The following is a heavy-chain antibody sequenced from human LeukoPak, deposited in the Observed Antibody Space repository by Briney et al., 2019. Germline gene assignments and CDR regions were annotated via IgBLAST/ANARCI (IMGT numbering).Heavy chain of an antibody. Sequence: PGGSLRLSCAASGFTFSSYSMNWVRQAPGKGLEWVSSISSSSSYIYYADSVKGRFTISRDNAKNSLYLQMNSLRAEDTAVYYCARSPFITGTTRYFDYWGQGTLVTVSS. J-gene: IGHJ4*02. CDR2: ISSSSSYI. CDR3: ARSPFITGTTRYFDY. V-gene: IGHV3-21*01. CDR1: GFTFSSYS. D-gene: IGHD1-7*01.